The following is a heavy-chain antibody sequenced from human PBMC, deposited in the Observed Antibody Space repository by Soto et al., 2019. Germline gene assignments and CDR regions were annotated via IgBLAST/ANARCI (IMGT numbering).Heavy chain of an antibody. CDR3: ARLIRGARTIAVALPNPGPRGY. CDR2: IYYSGST. D-gene: IGHD6-19*01. Sequence: SETLSLTCPFSGFSISSSSYYWGWIRQPPGKGLEWIGSIYYSGSTYYNPSLKSRVTISVDTSKNQFSLKLSSVTAADTAVYYCARLIRGARTIAVALPNPGPRGYWGQGTLVTVSS. J-gene: IGHJ4*02. CDR1: GFSISSSSYY. V-gene: IGHV4-39*01.